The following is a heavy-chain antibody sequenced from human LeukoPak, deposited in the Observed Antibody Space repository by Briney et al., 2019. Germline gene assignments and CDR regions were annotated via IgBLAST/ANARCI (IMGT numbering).Heavy chain of an antibody. CDR2: IYTSGST. Sequence: SETLPLTCTVSGGSISSYYWSWIRQPPGKGLEWIGYIYTSGSTNYNPSLKSRVTISVDTSKNQFSLKLSSVTAADTAVYYCARHVGSSSLIFDYWGQGTLVTVSS. D-gene: IGHD6-6*01. CDR3: ARHVGSSSLIFDY. CDR1: GGSISSYY. V-gene: IGHV4-4*09. J-gene: IGHJ4*02.